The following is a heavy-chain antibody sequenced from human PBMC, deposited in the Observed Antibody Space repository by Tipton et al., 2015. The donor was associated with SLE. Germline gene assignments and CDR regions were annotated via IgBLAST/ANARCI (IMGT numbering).Heavy chain of an antibody. CDR1: GNVISRGYF. Sequence: GLVKPSETLSLTCGVSGNVISRGYFWGWIRQSPGKGLEWIGSIYHDGRTYYNPSLRSRVTISVDTSKSQFSLKLSSVTAADTAVYYCARLALWYGEKQPHYFDYWGQGTLVTVSS. CDR3: ARLALWYGEKQPHYFDY. J-gene: IGHJ4*02. CDR2: IYHDGRT. V-gene: IGHV4-38-2*01. D-gene: IGHD3-10*01.